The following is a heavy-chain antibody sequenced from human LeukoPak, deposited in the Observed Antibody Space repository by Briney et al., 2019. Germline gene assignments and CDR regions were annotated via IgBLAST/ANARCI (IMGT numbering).Heavy chain of an antibody. Sequence: GGSLRLSCVASGFTFTSYAMNWVRQAPDKGLEWVAVIWYDGSNKYYADSVKGRFTISRDNSKNTLYLQMNSLRAEDTAVYYCARDATNRVGATIYYFDYWGQGTLVTVSS. CDR1: GFTFTSYA. CDR2: IWYDGSNK. CDR3: ARDATNRVGATIYYFDY. D-gene: IGHD1-26*01. V-gene: IGHV3-33*08. J-gene: IGHJ4*02.